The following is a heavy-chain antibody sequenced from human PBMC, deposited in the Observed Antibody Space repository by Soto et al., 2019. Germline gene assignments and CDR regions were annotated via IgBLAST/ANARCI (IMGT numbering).Heavy chain of an antibody. Sequence: QVQLQESGPGLVKPSETLSLTCTVSGGSISSYYWSWIRQPPGKGLEWIGYIYYSGSTNYNASLKSRVTVSVDTSKYQFSLKLSSVTAADTAVYYCARRYGGNFDYWGQGTLVTVSS. CDR3: ARRYGGNFDY. D-gene: IGHD1-26*01. CDR2: IYYSGST. CDR1: GGSISSYY. V-gene: IGHV4-59*01. J-gene: IGHJ4*02.